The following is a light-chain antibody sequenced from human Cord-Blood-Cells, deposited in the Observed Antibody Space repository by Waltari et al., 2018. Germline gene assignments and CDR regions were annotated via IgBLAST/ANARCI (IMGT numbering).Light chain of an antibody. J-gene: IGLJ3*02. V-gene: IGLV3-27*01. CDR2: KDS. CDR1: VLAKKY. CDR3: YSAADNNWV. Sequence: SYELTQPSSVSVSPGQTARITCSGDVLAKKYARWFQQKPGQAPVLVIYKDSEGPSGIPERFSGSSSGTTVTLTISGAQVEDEADYYCYSAADNNWVFGGGTKLTVL.